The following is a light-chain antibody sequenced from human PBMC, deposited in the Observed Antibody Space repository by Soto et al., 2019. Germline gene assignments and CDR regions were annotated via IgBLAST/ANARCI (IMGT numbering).Light chain of an antibody. CDR2: EVS. J-gene: IGLJ1*01. CDR1: SSDVGGYNY. Sequence: QSALTHPASVSGSPGQSIAISCTGTSSDVGGYNYVSWYQQLPGKAPKLLISEVSNRPSGVSHRFSGSKSGNTASLTISGLQAEDEADYYCSSYRTGGPFVFGTGTKLTVL. CDR3: SSYRTGGPFV. V-gene: IGLV2-14*01.